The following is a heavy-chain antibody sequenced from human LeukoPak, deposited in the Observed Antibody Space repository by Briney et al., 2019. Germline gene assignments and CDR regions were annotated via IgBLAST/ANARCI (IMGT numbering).Heavy chain of an antibody. D-gene: IGHD2-2*01. CDR3: ARVVDYCSSTSCYEGVDY. J-gene: IGHJ4*02. V-gene: IGHV3-48*03. CDR1: GFTFSSYE. CDR2: ISSSGSTI. Sequence: GGSLRLSCAASGFTFSSYEMNWVRQAPGKGLEWVSYISSSGSTIYYADSVKGRFTISRDNAKNSQYLQMNSLRAEDTAAYYCARVVDYCSSTSCYEGVDYWGQGTLVTVSS.